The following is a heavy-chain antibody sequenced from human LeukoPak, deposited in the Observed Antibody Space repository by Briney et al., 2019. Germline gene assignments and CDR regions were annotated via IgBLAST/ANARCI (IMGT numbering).Heavy chain of an antibody. D-gene: IGHD3-10*01. J-gene: IGHJ5*02. V-gene: IGHV5-51*01. Sequence: GESLKISCEGSEYTFSNLWIAWVRQTPGRGLEWMGLVNPGDSVVRYGPSLHSPSLQGQVTISANKSISTANLQWSSLKASDTAMYYCARWETYYYGSGSYYNGPWGQGTLVTVSS. CDR3: ARWETYYYGSGSYYNGP. CDR2: VNPGDSVV. CDR1: EYTFSNLW.